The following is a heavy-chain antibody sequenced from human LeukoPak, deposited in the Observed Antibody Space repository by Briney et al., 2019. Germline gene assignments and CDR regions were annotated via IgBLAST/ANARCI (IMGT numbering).Heavy chain of an antibody. CDR3: TREGLGIAVVVTFDY. CDR2: IRSKAYGGTT. CDR1: GFTFGDYA. J-gene: IGHJ4*02. D-gene: IGHD3-22*01. V-gene: IGHV3-49*01. Sequence: GSLRLSCTASGFTFGDYAMSWFRQAPGKGLEWVGFIRSKAYGGTTEYTASVKGRFTISRDDSKSIAYLQMNSLKTEDTAVYYCTREGLGIAVVVTFDYWGQGTLVTVSS.